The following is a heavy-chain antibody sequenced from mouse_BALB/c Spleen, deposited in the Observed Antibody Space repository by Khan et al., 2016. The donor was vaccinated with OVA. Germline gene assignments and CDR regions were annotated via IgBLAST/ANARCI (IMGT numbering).Heavy chain of an antibody. J-gene: IGHJ3*01. V-gene: IGHV1S56*01. D-gene: IGHD3-3*01. Sequence: QVQLKQSGAELVKPGASVKLSCKASGYTFTSYDIHWVRQRPEQGLEWIGWIFPGDGSTEYNEKFKGKATLTTDKSSSTAYMQGSWLASEDSAVDCWARGGDGGFAYWGQGTLVTVSA. CDR2: IFPGDGST. CDR1: GYTFTSYD. CDR3: ARGGDGGFAY.